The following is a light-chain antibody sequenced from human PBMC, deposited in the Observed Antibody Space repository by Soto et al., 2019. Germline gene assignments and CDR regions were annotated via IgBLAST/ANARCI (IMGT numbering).Light chain of an antibody. CDR1: RANIVAGYD. Sequence: QSVLTQPPSLSGAPGQRVTISCTGSRANIVAGYDVHWYQPLPGTAPKVLIYGNSNRPSGVPDRFSGSKSGTSASLAITGLQAEDEADYYCQSYDSSLSGSWVFGGGTKRTVL. CDR3: QSYDSSLSGSWV. CDR2: GNS. V-gene: IGLV1-40*01. J-gene: IGLJ3*02.